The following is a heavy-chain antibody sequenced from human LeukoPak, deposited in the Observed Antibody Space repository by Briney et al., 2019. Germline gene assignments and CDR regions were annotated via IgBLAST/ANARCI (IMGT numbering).Heavy chain of an antibody. CDR2: IYYSGST. V-gene: IGHV4-59*01. J-gene: IGHJ4*02. D-gene: IGHD1-26*01. Sequence: SETLSLTCTVSGGPISSYYWSWIRQPPGKGLEWIGYIYYSGSTNYNPSLKSRVTISVDTSKNQFSLKLSSVTAADTAVYYCARARWSYSGSPGLFDYWGQGTLVTVSS. CDR3: ARARWSYSGSPGLFDY. CDR1: GGPISSYY.